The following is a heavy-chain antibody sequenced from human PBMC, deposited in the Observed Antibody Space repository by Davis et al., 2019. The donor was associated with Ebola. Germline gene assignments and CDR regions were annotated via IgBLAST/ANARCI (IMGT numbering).Heavy chain of an antibody. CDR2: IRSKANSYST. CDR1: GFTFSGSA. V-gene: IGHV3-73*01. J-gene: IGHJ6*02. Sequence: GESLKISCAASGFTFSGSAMHWVRQASGKGLEWVGRIRSKANSYSTAYAASVKGRFTISRDDSKNTPYLQMNSLKTEDTAVYYCTTLNMVQGVIANYYYGMDVWGQGTTVSVSS. CDR3: TTLNMVQGVIANYYYGMDV. D-gene: IGHD3-10*01.